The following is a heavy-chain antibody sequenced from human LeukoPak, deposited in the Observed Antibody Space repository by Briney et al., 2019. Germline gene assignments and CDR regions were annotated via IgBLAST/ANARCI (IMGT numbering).Heavy chain of an antibody. CDR3: AKDRGGASYY. CDR1: GFTFSSFA. CDR2: ISGSGGIT. V-gene: IGHV3-23*01. Sequence: GGSLRLSCAASGFTFSSFAMSWVRQAPGKGLEWVSSISGSGGITNYADSVKGRFTISRDNSKNTLYLQMNSLRVEDTAVYYCAKDRGGASYYWGQGTLVTVSS. J-gene: IGHJ4*02. D-gene: IGHD2-15*01.